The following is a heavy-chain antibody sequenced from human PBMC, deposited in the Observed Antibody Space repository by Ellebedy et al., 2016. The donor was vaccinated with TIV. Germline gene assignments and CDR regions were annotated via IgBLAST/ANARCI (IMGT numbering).Heavy chain of an antibody. D-gene: IGHD1-14*01. Sequence: PGGSLRLSCATSGFNLSSFWMSWVRQAPGTGLEWVANVKEDGNEQYYVDSVKGRFTISRDNAKNSLYLQMNSLRAEDTAVYYCVRDIFTAPGYGMDVWGQGTTVTVAS. CDR3: VRDIFTAPGYGMDV. V-gene: IGHV3-7*03. J-gene: IGHJ6*02. CDR2: VKEDGNEQ. CDR1: GFNLSSFW.